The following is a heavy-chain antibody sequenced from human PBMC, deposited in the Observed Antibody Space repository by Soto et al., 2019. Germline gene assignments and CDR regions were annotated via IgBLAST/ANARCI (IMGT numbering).Heavy chain of an antibody. CDR2: ISYDGSNK. V-gene: IGHV3-30*18. CDR3: AKGGYYDSSGYYYAPFDY. J-gene: IGHJ4*02. CDR1: GFTFSSYG. D-gene: IGHD3-22*01. Sequence: PGESLKISCAASGFTFSSYGMHWVRQAPGKGLEWVAVISYDGSNKYYADSVKGRFTISRDNSKNTLYLQMNSLRAEDTTVYYCAKGGYYDSSGYYYAPFDYWGQGTLVTVSS.